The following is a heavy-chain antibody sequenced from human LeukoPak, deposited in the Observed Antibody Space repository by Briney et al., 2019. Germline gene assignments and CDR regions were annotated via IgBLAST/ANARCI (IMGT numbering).Heavy chain of an antibody. V-gene: IGHV4-39*01. CDR2: LLYNGNT. CDR3: TRRGSGNGGTYAGMDV. Sequence: SETLSLTCTVAGGSISSDVHYWDWIRQAPGKGLEWIGSLLYNGNTWYNPSLESRVTISVDTSENQFSLRLTSVNAADTALYFCTRRGSGNGGTYAGMDVWGPGTSVTVYS. D-gene: IGHD1-26*01. J-gene: IGHJ6*02. CDR1: GGSISSDVHY.